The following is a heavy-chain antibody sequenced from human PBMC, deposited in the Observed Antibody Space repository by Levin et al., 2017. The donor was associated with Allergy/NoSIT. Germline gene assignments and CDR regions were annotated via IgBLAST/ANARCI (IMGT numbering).Heavy chain of an antibody. CDR1: GFSFSNFG. D-gene: IGHD6-6*01. Sequence: GGSLRLSCGASGFSFSNFGMNWVRQAPGKGLEWVASISGTTNYIFYADSVRGRFTISRDDAGNSLSLQMSSLRVEDTAAYYCTGGVLDSWGQGTLVTVSS. J-gene: IGHJ4*02. CDR3: TGGVLDS. CDR2: ISGTTNYI. V-gene: IGHV3-21*01.